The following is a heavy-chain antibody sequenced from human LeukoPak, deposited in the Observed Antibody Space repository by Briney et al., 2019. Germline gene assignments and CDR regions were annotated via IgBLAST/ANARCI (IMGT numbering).Heavy chain of an antibody. Sequence: GGSLSLSCAASGFTFSSYAMTWVRQAPGGGLEWVSSISAGGGTTYYTDSVQGRFTLSRDNSKNTLYLQMSTLRAEDTAVYYCAKKQPGNYPIDYWGQGTLVTVSS. CDR2: ISAGGGTT. V-gene: IGHV3-23*01. J-gene: IGHJ4*02. CDR1: GFTFSSYA. D-gene: IGHD1-7*01. CDR3: AKKQPGNYPIDY.